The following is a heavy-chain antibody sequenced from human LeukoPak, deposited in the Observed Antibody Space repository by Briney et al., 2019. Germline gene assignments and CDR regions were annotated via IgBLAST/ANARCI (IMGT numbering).Heavy chain of an antibody. Sequence: GGSLRLSYAASGFTVSSNYMSWVRQAPGKGLEWVSVIYSGGSTYYADSVKGRFTISRDNSKNTLYLQMNSLRAEDTAVYYCAREREPMVRGVIINYWGQGTLVTVSS. CDR1: GFTVSSNY. V-gene: IGHV3-53*05. CDR2: IYSGGST. J-gene: IGHJ4*02. CDR3: AREREPMVRGVIINY. D-gene: IGHD3-10*01.